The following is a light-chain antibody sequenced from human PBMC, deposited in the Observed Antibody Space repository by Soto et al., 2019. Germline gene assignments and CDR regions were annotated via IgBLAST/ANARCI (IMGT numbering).Light chain of an antibody. CDR1: QGISSTY. Sequence: ENVLTQSPGTLSLSPGERATLSCRASQGISSTYLAWYQQKPGQGPRLLIYGASSRATGIPDRFSGSGSGTDFTLSISRLEPEDFAVYYCQQYDSSPPTFGPGTKVDIK. J-gene: IGKJ1*01. CDR3: QQYDSSPPT. V-gene: IGKV3-20*01. CDR2: GAS.